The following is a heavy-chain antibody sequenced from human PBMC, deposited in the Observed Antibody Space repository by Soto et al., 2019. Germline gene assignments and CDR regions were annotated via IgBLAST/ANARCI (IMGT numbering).Heavy chain of an antibody. CDR3: ARVGYYNDRGAFDI. CDR2: ISSSGSTT. CDR1: VFTFSSYE. Sequence: GGSLRLSCAASVFTFSSYEMNWVRQAPGKGLEWVSYISSSGSTTYYVDTVKGRFTISRDNAKNSLYLQMNSLRAEDTAVYYCARVGYYNDRGAFDIWGQGTMVTVSS. D-gene: IGHD3-9*01. J-gene: IGHJ3*02. V-gene: IGHV3-48*03.